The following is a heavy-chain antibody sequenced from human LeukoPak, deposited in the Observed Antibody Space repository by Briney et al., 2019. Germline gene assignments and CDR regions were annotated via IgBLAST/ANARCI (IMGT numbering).Heavy chain of an antibody. CDR1: GGSISSGGYY. CDR3: ARDSLYCTNGVCYRWFDP. CDR2: IYYSGST. J-gene: IGHJ5*02. Sequence: PSETLSLTCTVSGGSISSGGYYWSWIRQHPGKGLEWIGYIYYSGSTYYNPSLKSRVTISVDTSKNQFSLKLSSVTAADTAVYYCARDSLYCTNGVCYRWFDPWGQGTLVTVSS. D-gene: IGHD2-8*01. V-gene: IGHV4-31*03.